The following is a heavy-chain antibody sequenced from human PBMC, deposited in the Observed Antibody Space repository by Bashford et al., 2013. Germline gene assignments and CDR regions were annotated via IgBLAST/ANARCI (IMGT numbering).Heavy chain of an antibody. J-gene: IGHJ3*02. V-gene: IGHV4-59*08. CDR2: IYYSGST. CDR3: ARMTTVADAFDI. D-gene: IGHD4-23*01. Sequence: WIRQPPGKGLEWIGYIYYSGSTNYNPSLKSRVTISVDTSKNQFSLKLSSVTAADTAVYYCARMTTVADAFDIWGPRDNGHRLL.